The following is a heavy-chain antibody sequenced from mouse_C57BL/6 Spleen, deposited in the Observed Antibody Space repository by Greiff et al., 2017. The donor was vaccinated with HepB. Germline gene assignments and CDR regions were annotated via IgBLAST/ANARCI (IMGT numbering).Heavy chain of an antibody. CDR2: INPNNGGT. CDR1: GYTFTDYN. V-gene: IGHV1-18*01. J-gene: IGHJ3*01. Sequence: EVQLQQSGPELVKPGASVKIPCKASGYTFTDYNMDWVKQSHGKSLEWIGDINPNNGGTIYNQKFKGKATLTVDKSSSTAYMELRRLTSEDTAVYYCARAEGYSNYVLFAYWGQGTLVTVSA. D-gene: IGHD2-5*01. CDR3: ARAEGYSNYVLFAY.